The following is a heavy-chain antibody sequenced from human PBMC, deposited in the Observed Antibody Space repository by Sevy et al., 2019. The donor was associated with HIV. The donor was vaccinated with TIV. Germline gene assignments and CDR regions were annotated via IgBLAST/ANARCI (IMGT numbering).Heavy chain of an antibody. J-gene: IGHJ6*02. Sequence: GGSLRLSCAASGFTFSSYGMHWVRQAPGKRLEWVAVISYDGSNKYYADSVKGRFTISRDNSKNTLYLQMNSLRAEDTAVYYCVKDQPAFGVVDGMDVWGQGTTVTVSS. CDR1: GFTFSSYG. CDR2: ISYDGSNK. V-gene: IGHV3-30*18. D-gene: IGHD3-3*01. CDR3: VKDQPAFGVVDGMDV.